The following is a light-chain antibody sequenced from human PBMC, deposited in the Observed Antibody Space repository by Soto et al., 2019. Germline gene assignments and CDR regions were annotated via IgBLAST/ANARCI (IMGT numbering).Light chain of an antibody. Sequence: QSVLTQPASVYGSPGQSITISCTRTSSDVGGYNYVSWYQQHPGKAPQLMIYDVSNRPSGVSNRFSGSKSGNTASLTIFGLQAEDEADYYGSSYTSSTTLYVFGPGTKVTVL. J-gene: IGLJ1*01. V-gene: IGLV2-14*01. CDR3: SSYTSSTTLYV. CDR2: DVS. CDR1: SSDVGGYNY.